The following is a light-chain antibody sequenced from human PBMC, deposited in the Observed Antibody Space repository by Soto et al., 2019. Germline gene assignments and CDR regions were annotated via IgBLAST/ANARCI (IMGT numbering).Light chain of an antibody. CDR2: AAS. Sequence: DIQMTQSPSSLSASVGDRVTITCRASQTISRNLNWSQQKPGKAPDLLIFAASNLQSGVPSRFSGSGSGADFTLTISSLQPEDFATYYCQQGHSAPLTFGGGTKVEIK. J-gene: IGKJ4*01. CDR1: QTISRN. CDR3: QQGHSAPLT. V-gene: IGKV1-39*01.